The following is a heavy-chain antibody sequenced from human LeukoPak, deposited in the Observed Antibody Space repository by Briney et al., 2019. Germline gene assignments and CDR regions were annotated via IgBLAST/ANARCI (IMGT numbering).Heavy chain of an antibody. CDR3: ARGYETGLGYCSSTSCYLFDY. CDR1: GFTFSDYY. CDR2: ISSSGSTI. D-gene: IGHD2-2*01. Sequence: GGSLRLSCAASGFTFSDYYMSWIRQAPGEGLEWVSYISSSGSTIYYADSVKGRFTISRDNAKNSLYLQMNSLRAEDTAVYYCARGYETGLGYCSSTSCYLFDYWGQGTLVTVSS. J-gene: IGHJ4*02. V-gene: IGHV3-11*04.